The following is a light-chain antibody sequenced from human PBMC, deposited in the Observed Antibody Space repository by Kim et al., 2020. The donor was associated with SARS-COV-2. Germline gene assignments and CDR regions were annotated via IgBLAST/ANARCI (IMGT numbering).Light chain of an antibody. CDR1: QSVNSRF. Sequence: GTLSLSPGERATLSCRASQSVNSRFLAWYQQKPGQAPRLLICGASSRATGIPDRFSGSGSGTDFTLTISRLEPEDFAVYYCQVWTFGQGTKVDIK. CDR2: GAS. V-gene: IGKV3-20*01. CDR3: QVWT. J-gene: IGKJ1*01.